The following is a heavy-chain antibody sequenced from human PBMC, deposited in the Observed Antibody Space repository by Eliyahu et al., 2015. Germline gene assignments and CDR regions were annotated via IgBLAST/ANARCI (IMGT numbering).Heavy chain of an antibody. CDR2: IRSKTDGGTT. V-gene: IGHV3-15*01. D-gene: IGHD1-26*01. CDR1: GFSFNDAX. Sequence: EVHLVESGGGLVKPGGSLRLSCAASGFSFNDAXMSWVRQAPGRGLGWVGRIRSKTDGGTTDYAAPVKGRFSISRDDSQDTLYLQMNSLKTEDTAVYYCTTDLRWELXPVDYWGQGTLVTVSS. J-gene: IGHJ4*02. CDR3: TTDLRWELXPVDY.